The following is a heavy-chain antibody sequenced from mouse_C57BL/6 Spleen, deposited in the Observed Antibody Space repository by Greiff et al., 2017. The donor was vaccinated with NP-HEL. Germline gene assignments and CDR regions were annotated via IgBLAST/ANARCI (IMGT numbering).Heavy chain of an antibody. Sequence: QVQLQQSGPGLVQPSQSLSITCTVSGFSLTSYGVHWVRQSPGKGLEWLGVIWSGGSTDYNAAFISRLSISKDNTKSQVFFKMNSLQAADNAIYYCGFSVAPASPWFAYWGQGALVTVSA. CDR1: GFSLTSYG. CDR2: IWSGGST. D-gene: IGHD6-2*01. J-gene: IGHJ3*01. V-gene: IGHV2-2*01. CDR3: GFSVAPASPWFAY.